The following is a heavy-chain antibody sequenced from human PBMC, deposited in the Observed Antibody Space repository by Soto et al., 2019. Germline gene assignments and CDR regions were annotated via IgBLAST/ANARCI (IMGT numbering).Heavy chain of an antibody. CDR3: ARGGNLGRWLQPLDF. Sequence: SETLSRNCTVSGASISAYSWSWVRQPPGKGLEWIGNIHYNGNTKYNPSLKSRVSMSVDTSKNQFSLRLISVTAADTAKYFCARGGNLGRWLQPLDFWGQGTLVTVS. D-gene: IGHD5-12*01. CDR1: GASISAYS. V-gene: IGHV4-59*01. J-gene: IGHJ4*02. CDR2: IHYNGNT.